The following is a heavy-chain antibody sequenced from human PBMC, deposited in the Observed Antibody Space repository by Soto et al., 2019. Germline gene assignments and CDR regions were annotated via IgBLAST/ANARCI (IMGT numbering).Heavy chain of an antibody. D-gene: IGHD1-26*01. Sequence: ASVKVSCKASGGTFSSYAISWVRQAPGQGLGWMGGIIPIFGTANYAQKFQGRVTITADESTSTAYMELSSLRSEDTAVYYCASRSGSSKYYFDYWGQGTLVTVSS. CDR1: GGTFSSYA. CDR2: IIPIFGTA. J-gene: IGHJ4*02. CDR3: ASRSGSSKYYFDY. V-gene: IGHV1-69*13.